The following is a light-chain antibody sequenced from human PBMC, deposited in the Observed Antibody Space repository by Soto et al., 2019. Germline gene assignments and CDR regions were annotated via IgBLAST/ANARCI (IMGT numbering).Light chain of an antibody. CDR3: QQYNNWPLT. CDR2: GAS. Sequence: EILLTQSPSTLSVSPGERATLSCRASQTVGSDFAWYQQKPGQAPRLLIYGASIRATGIPARFRGSGSGTEFTLTISSLQSEDFEVYYCQQYNNWPLTFGGGTKVDIK. J-gene: IGKJ4*01. V-gene: IGKV3-15*01. CDR1: QTVGSD.